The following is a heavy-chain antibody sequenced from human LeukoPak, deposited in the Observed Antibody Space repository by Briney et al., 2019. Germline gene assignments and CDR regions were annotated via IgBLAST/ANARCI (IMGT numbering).Heavy chain of an antibody. Sequence: PSETLSLTCTVSGYSISSGYCWGWIRQPPGKGLEWIGSSDHSGRTYYNPSLKSRVTISVDTSKNQFSLKLSSVTAADTAVYYCARDQGKAYYDFWDSYYYMDVWGKGTTVTVSS. V-gene: IGHV4-38-2*02. D-gene: IGHD3-3*01. CDR3: ARDQGKAYYDFWDSYYYMDV. CDR2: SDHSGRT. CDR1: GYSISSGYC. J-gene: IGHJ6*03.